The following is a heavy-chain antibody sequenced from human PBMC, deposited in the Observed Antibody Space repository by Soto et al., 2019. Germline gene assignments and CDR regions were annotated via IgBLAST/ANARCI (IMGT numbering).Heavy chain of an antibody. CDR1: GYTFTSYY. CDR3: ARDRYYDSSGYSGWFDP. J-gene: IGHJ5*02. Sequence: QVQLVQSGAEVKKPGASVKVSCKASGYTFTSYYMHWVRQAPGQGLEWMGIINPSGGRTSYAQKFQGRVTMTRDTSTSTVYMELSSLRSEDTAVYYCARDRYYDSSGYSGWFDPWGQGTLVTVSS. CDR2: INPSGGRT. D-gene: IGHD3-22*01. V-gene: IGHV1-46*01.